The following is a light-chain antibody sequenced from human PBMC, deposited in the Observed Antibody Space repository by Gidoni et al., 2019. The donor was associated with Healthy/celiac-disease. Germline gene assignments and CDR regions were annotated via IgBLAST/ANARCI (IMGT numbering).Light chain of an antibody. Sequence: EIVLTQSPATLSLSPGERATLSCSASQSVSSYLAWYQQKPGQAPRLLIYDASNRATGIPARFSGSGSGTDFTLTISSLETEEFAVYYCQQRSNWPRTFGGGTKVEIK. CDR2: DAS. J-gene: IGKJ4*01. CDR3: QQRSNWPRT. V-gene: IGKV3-11*01. CDR1: QSVSSY.